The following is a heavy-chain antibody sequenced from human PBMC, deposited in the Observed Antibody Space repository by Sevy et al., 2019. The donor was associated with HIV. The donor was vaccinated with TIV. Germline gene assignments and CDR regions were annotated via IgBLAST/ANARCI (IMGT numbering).Heavy chain of an antibody. V-gene: IGHV3-48*02. Sequence: GGSLRLSCAASGFIFSSYSMNWVRQAPGKGLEWISYISTGSTTIYYPDSVKGRFTVSTDKARSSLFLQMNSLRDEDTAVYYCAIDPRVGGDYWGQGTLVTVSS. CDR2: ISTGSTTI. CDR3: AIDPRVGGDY. D-gene: IGHD3-16*01. CDR1: GFIFSSYS. J-gene: IGHJ4*02.